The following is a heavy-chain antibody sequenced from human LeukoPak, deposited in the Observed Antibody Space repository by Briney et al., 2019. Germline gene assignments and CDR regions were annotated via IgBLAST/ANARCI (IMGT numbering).Heavy chain of an antibody. CDR1: GGTFSSYG. Sequence: GASVTVSRMGPGGTFSSYGSNWVRKAPGQGLEWMGRIIPILGIANYAQKFQGRVTITADKSTSTAYMELSSLRSEDTAVYYCASRGYSSSTSCPPAHYYGKDVWAQGNAVTVS. CDR2: IIPILGIA. D-gene: IGHD2-2*01. V-gene: IGHV1-69*04. J-gene: IGHJ6*02. CDR3: ASRGYSSSTSCPPAHYYGKDV.